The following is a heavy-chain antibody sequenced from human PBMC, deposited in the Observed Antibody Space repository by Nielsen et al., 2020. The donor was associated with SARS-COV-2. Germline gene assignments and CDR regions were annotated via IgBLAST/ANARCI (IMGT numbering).Heavy chain of an antibody. V-gene: IGHV4-34*01. CDR1: GGSFSGYY. J-gene: IGHJ4*02. CDR3: ARGRKGGY. Sequence: SETLSLTCAVYGGSFSGYYWSWIRQPPGKGLGWIGEINHSGSTHYNPSLKSRVTISVDTSKNQFSLKLSSVTAADTAVYYCARGRKGGYWGQGTLVTVSS. CDR2: INHSGST.